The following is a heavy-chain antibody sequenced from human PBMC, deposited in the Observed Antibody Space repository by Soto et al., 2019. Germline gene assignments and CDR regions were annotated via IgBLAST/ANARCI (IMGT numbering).Heavy chain of an antibody. CDR3: AREYTYGSNFFDC. CDR2: ISHSGST. J-gene: IGHJ4*02. V-gene: IGHV4-31*03. CDR1: GGSISSAAYY. Sequence: QVQLQESGPGLVKPSQTLSLTCTVSGGSISSAAYYWRWIRQHPGKGLEWIGYISHSGSTYYTPSLKSRVIISADTSKNQFSVNLTSVTAADKAVYYCAREYTYGSNFFDCWGQGALVTVSS. D-gene: IGHD5-18*01.